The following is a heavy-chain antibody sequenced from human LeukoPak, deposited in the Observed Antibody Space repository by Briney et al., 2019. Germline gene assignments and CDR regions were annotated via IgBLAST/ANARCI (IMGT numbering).Heavy chain of an antibody. D-gene: IGHD3-22*01. Sequence: SETLSLTCTVSGGSISSYYWSWIRQPPGKGLEWIGYIYYSGSTNYNPSLKSRVTISVDTSKNQFSLKLSSVTAADTAVYYCARGLYSSGSYNWFDPWGQGTLVTVSS. CDR2: IYYSGST. CDR1: GGSISSYY. J-gene: IGHJ5*02. V-gene: IGHV4-59*01. CDR3: ARGLYSSGSYNWFDP.